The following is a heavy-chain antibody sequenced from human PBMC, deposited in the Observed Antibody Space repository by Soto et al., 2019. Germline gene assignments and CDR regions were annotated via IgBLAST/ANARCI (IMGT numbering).Heavy chain of an antibody. J-gene: IGHJ3*02. CDR1: GGTFSSYA. D-gene: IGHD3-22*01. V-gene: IGHV1-69*13. CDR3: ARDLSGYKTPCAFDI. CDR2: IIPIFGTA. Sequence: SVKVSCKASGGTFSSYAISWVRQAPGQGLEWMGGIIPIFGTANYAQKFQGRVTITADESTSTAYMELSSLRSEDTAVYYCARDLSGYKTPCAFDIWGQGTMVTVSS.